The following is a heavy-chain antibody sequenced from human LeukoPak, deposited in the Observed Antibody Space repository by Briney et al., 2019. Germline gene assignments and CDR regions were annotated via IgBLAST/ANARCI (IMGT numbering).Heavy chain of an antibody. J-gene: IGHJ4*02. D-gene: IGHD2-2*01. CDR1: GYTFTGYY. Sequence: ASVKVSCKASGYTFTGYYMHWVRRAPGQGLEWMGWINPNSGGTNYAQKFQGRATMTRDTSISTAYMELSRLRSDDTAVYYCARLGYCSSTSCYSNDYWGQGTLVTVSS. CDR3: ARLGYCSSTSCYSNDY. CDR2: INPNSGGT. V-gene: IGHV1-2*02.